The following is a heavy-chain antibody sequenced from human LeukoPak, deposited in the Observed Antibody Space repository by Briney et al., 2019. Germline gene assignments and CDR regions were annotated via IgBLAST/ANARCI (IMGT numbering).Heavy chain of an antibody. CDR2: IIPIFGTA. J-gene: IGHJ4*02. Sequence: ASVKVSCKASGGTFSSYAISWVRQAPGQGLEWTGGIIPIFGTANYAQKFQGRVTITTDESTSTAYMELSSLRSEDTAVYYCASGSGSSGWQTFDYWGQGTLVTVSS. V-gene: IGHV1-69*05. D-gene: IGHD6-19*01. CDR1: GGTFSSYA. CDR3: ASGSGSSGWQTFDY.